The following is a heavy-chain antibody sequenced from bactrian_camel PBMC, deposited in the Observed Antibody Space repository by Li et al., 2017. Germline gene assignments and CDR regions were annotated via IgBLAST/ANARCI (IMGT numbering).Heavy chain of an antibody. CDR2: IWTGGATA. CDR1: GFTFSTYA. CDR3: VAGRGGNY. V-gene: IGHV3S2*01. J-gene: IGHJ4*01. D-gene: IGHD5*01. Sequence: VQLVESGGGLVQPGGSLRLSCAASGFTFSTYAMSWVRQAPGKGLEWVSSIWTGGATAYYADSVKGRFTISKDYVKERAYLQMNSLKPEDTAVYYCVAGRGGNYWGQGTQVTVS.